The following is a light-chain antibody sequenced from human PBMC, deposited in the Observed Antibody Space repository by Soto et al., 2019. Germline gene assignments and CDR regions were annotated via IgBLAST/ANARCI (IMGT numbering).Light chain of an antibody. CDR3: QQYSDAPHT. V-gene: IGKV3-20*01. CDR2: GAS. Sequence: EIVLTQSPGTLSLSPGERATLSCRASQSVSSSYLAWYQQKPGPAPRLLIYGASSRAAGIPDRFRGSGTGTDFTLTIRRLEPEDFGVYYCQQYSDAPHTFGLGTKVDIK. CDR1: QSVSSSY. J-gene: IGKJ2*01.